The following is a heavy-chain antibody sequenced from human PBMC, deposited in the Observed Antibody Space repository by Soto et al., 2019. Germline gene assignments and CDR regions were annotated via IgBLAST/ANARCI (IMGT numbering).Heavy chain of an antibody. J-gene: IGHJ4*02. Sequence: QLQLQESGPGLVKPSETLSLTCSVSSASLSSSTYYWSWIRQPPGRGPEWIVSIYYSGNTYYKPPLKSRVSISIDTSRNQFSLKLTSVTAADTGVYYCASSSPFHYWGPGILVTVSS. CDR2: IYYSGNT. CDR3: ASSSPFHY. D-gene: IGHD6-6*01. V-gene: IGHV4-39*01. CDR1: SASLSSSTYY.